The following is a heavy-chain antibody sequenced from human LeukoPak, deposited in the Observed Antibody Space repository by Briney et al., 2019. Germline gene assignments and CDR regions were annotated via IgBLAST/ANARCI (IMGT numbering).Heavy chain of an antibody. V-gene: IGHV3-30*04. J-gene: IGHJ6*02. CDR1: GFTFSSYA. D-gene: IGHD1-7*01. CDR2: ISYDGSNK. CDR3: AREKYSGTPWGFNYYGMDV. Sequence: PGGSLRLSCAASGFTFSSYAMHWVRQAPGKGLEWVAVISYDGSNKYYADSVKGRFTISRDNSKNTLYLQMNSLRAEDTAVYYCAREKYSGTPWGFNYYGMDVWGQGTTVTVSS.